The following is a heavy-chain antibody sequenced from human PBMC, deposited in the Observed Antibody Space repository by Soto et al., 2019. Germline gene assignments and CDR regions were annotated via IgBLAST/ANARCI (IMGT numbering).Heavy chain of an antibody. V-gene: IGHV1-2*04. Sequence: GAPAEISRASCRDRLSISYLAGVLKAPGQGLEWMGWINPFDGSRMFAQKFQGWVTMTRDTSISTAYMELSRLRSDDTAVYYCARSVFGFGELLSLPSYYYYGMDVWGQGTTVTVSS. CDR2: INPFDGSR. J-gene: IGHJ6*02. CDR1: RDRLSISY. CDR3: ARSVFGFGELLSLPSYYYYGMDV. D-gene: IGHD3-10*01.